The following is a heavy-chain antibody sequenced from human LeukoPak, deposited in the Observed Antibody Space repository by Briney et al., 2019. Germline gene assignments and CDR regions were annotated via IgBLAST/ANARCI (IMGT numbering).Heavy chain of an antibody. CDR2: IKSKIDDGTT. V-gene: IGHV3-15*01. J-gene: IGHJ4*02. CDR3: NGVRKNY. CDR1: GFTFSRAW. D-gene: IGHD3-3*01. Sequence: GGSLRLSCAASGFTFSRAWMSWFRQAPGKGLEWVGRIKSKIDDGTTEYDAPVKGRFTISRDDSKNTLYLQMNSLQIEDTGVYYCNGVRKNYWGQGTLVTVSS.